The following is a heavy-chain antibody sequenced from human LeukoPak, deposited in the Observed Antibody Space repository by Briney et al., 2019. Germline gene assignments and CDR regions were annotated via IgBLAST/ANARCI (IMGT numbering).Heavy chain of an antibody. V-gene: IGHV4-31*03. CDR3: ARDHVSGTKTDAFDI. CDR2: IYYSGST. J-gene: IGHJ3*02. Sequence: SQTLSLTCTVSGGSISSGGYYWSWLRQHPGKGLEWIGYIYYSGSTYYNPSLKSRVTISVDTSKNQFSLKLSSVTAADTAVYYCARDHVSGTKTDAFDIWGKGTMVTVSS. D-gene: IGHD6-25*01. CDR1: GGSISSGGYY.